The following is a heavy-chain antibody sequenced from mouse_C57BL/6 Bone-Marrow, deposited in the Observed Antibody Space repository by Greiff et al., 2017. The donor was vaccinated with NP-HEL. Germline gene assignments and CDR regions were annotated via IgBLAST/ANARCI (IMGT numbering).Heavy chain of an antibody. Sequence: VQLQESGPELVKPGASVKISCKASGYAFSSSWMNWVKQRPGKGLEWIGRIYPGDGDTNYNGKFQGKATLTADKSSSTAYMQLSSLTSEDSAFYCCARGGYGTYWGQGTLVTVSA. CDR3: ARGGYGTY. D-gene: IGHD3-1*01. V-gene: IGHV1-82*01. CDR2: IYPGDGDT. CDR1: GYAFSSSW. J-gene: IGHJ3*01.